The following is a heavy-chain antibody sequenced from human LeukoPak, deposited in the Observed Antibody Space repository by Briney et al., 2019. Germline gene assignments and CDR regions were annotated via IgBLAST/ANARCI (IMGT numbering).Heavy chain of an antibody. CDR1: RFTFDDYA. Sequence: GRSLRLSCAASRFTFDDYAMHWVRQAPGKGLEWVSGISWNSGSIGYADSVKGRFTISRDNAKNSLYLQMNSLRAEDTALYYCAKARGYSGYEYFDYWGQGTLVTVSS. D-gene: IGHD5-12*01. J-gene: IGHJ4*02. V-gene: IGHV3-9*01. CDR3: AKARGYSGYEYFDY. CDR2: ISWNSGSI.